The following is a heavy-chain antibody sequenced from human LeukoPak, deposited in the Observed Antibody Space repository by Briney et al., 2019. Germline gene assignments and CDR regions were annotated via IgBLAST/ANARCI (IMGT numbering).Heavy chain of an antibody. V-gene: IGHV3-33*03. Sequence: PGGSLRLSCVGSGFTFSRVWMQWVRQAPGKGLEWVAVIHNDGTMGQYADTVQGRFKISKDNSQDTLYLQMNSPRDDDTAVYYCAKEGEPFRGYLDVWGKGTTVIVSS. J-gene: IGHJ6*03. D-gene: IGHD1-14*01. CDR3: AKEGEPFRGYLDV. CDR2: IHNDGTMG. CDR1: GFTFSRVW.